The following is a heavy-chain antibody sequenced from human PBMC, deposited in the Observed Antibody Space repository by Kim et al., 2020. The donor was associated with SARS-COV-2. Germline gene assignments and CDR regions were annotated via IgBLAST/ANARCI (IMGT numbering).Heavy chain of an antibody. CDR2: DGETT. D-gene: IGHD6-13*01. J-gene: IGHJ4*02. CDR3: TAHNLGY. Sequence: DGETTEYAPPVKGRFTISRDDSRDMLHLQMNSLKSEDTALYYCTAHNLGYWGQGTLVTVSS. V-gene: IGHV3-15*01.